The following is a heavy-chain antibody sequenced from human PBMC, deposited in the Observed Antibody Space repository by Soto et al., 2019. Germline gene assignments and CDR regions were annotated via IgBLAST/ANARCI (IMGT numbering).Heavy chain of an antibody. CDR1: GGTFSSYA. CDR2: IIPIFGTA. V-gene: IGHV1-69*06. J-gene: IGHJ4*02. Sequence: SVKVSCKASGGTFSSYAISWVRQAPGQGLEWMGGIIPIFGTANYAQKFQGRVTITADKSTSTAYMELSSLRSEDTAVYYCASPYCSGGSCYPFDYWGQGTLVTVSS. D-gene: IGHD2-15*01. CDR3: ASPYCSGGSCYPFDY.